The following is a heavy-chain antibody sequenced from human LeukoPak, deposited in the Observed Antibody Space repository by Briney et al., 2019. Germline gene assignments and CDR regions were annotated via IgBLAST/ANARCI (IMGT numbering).Heavy chain of an antibody. J-gene: IGHJ6*02. V-gene: IGHV1-46*01. CDR1: GYTFTSYY. D-gene: IGHD3-10*01. Sequence: ASVKVSCKASGYTFTSYYIHWVRQAPGQGLAWMGVMNPSGGSTTYAQNFQGRVTMTTDTSTSTVYMELSSLRSEDTAVYYCARDRASGSYQVSFCYDLDVWGLGTTVTVSS. CDR2: MNPSGGST. CDR3: ARDRASGSYQVSFCYDLDV.